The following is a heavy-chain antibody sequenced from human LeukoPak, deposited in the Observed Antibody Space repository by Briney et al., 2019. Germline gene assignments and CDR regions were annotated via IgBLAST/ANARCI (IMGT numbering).Heavy chain of an antibody. Sequence: GGSLRLSCAASGFTFSNYNMNWVRQAPGKGLEWVSSISSSSYIYYADSVKGRFTISRDNAKNSLYLQMNSLRAEDTAVYYCAREFDTAMVSDAFDIWGQGTMVTVSS. CDR1: GFTFSNYN. V-gene: IGHV3-21*01. CDR2: ISSSSYI. CDR3: AREFDTAMVSDAFDI. D-gene: IGHD5-18*01. J-gene: IGHJ3*02.